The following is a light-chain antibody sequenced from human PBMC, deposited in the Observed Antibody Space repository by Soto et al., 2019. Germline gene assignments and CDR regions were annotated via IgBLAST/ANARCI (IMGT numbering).Light chain of an antibody. CDR2: GAS. CDR3: QQYNSWPTIT. CDR1: QSVRTK. J-gene: IGKJ5*01. V-gene: IGKV3-15*01. Sequence: EILMTQSPDTLYVSPGEGATLSCRASQSVRTKLAWYQQKAGQAPRLLIYGASTRATGIPDRFSGSGSGTAFTLTISSLKSEDFAVYYCQQYNSWPTITFGQGTRLEIK.